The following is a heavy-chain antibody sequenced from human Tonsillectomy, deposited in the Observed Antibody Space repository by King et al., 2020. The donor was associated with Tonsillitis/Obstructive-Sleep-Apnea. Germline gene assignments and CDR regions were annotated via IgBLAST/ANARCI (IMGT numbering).Heavy chain of an antibody. Sequence: LQLQESGPGLVKPSETLSLTRTVSGGSINSNSYYWGWIRQPPGKGLEWIGSIYYSGSTYYNPSLKSRVTISVDTSKNQFSLKLSSVTAADTAVYYCTGGRDYGGTHWYFDLWGRGTLVTVSS. J-gene: IGHJ2*01. V-gene: IGHV4-39*01. CDR3: TGGRDYGGTHWYFDL. D-gene: IGHD4-23*01. CDR2: IYYSGST. CDR1: GGSINSNSYY.